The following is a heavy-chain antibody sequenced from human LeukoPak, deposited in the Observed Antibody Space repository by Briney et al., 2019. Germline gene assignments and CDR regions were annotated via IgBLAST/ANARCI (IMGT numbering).Heavy chain of an antibody. CDR3: ARADVDTAMVAFDY. J-gene: IGHJ4*02. CDR2: IIPIFGTA. CDR1: GGTFSSYA. D-gene: IGHD5-18*01. V-gene: IGHV1-69*13. Sequence: ASVKVSCKASGGTFSSYAISWVRQAPGQGLEWMGGIIPIFGTANYAQKFQGRVTITADESTSTAYMELSSLRSEDTAVYYCARADVDTAMVAFDYWGQGTLVTVSS.